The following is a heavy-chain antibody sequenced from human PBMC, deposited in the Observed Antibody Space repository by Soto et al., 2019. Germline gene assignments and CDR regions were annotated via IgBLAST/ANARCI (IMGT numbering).Heavy chain of an antibody. D-gene: IGHD3-22*01. CDR3: ARDSRSGYYLEY. J-gene: IGHJ4*02. CDR1: GDSISSGGYS. CDR2: IYHSGGT. V-gene: IGHV4-30-2*01. Sequence: QLQLQESGSGLVKPSQTLSLTCDVSGDSISSGGYSWNWIRQPPGKGLEWIGYIYHSGGTDYNPSIKSGVTITVDSSNNKFSLKLNSVTAADTAVYYCARDSRSGYYLEYWGQGTLVTVSS.